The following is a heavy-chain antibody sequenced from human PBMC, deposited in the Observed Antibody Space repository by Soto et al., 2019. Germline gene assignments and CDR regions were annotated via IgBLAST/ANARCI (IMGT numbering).Heavy chain of an antibody. Sequence: QVQLQESGPGLVKPSQTLSLTCTVSGGSISSGSYYWSWIRQHPGKGLEWIGYIYYSGSTYYNPSLKSRVTISVDTTKNQFSLKLSSVTAADTAVYYCARDLQYSRLFYGMDVWGQGTTVTVSS. D-gene: IGHD6-13*01. CDR1: GGSISSGSYY. V-gene: IGHV4-31*03. CDR2: IYYSGST. CDR3: ARDLQYSRLFYGMDV. J-gene: IGHJ6*02.